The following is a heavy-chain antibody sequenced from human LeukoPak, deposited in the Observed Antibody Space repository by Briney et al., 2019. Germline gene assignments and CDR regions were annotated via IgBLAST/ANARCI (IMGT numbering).Heavy chain of an antibody. CDR1: GYTFTSYG. D-gene: IGHD3-22*01. CDR3: ARDRFRSHYYDSSGYYYSGTRFDY. CDR2: ISAYNGNT. Sequence: ASVKLSCKASGYTFTSYGISWMRQAPGQGLELMGWISAYNGNTTYAQKLQGRVTMTTDTSTNTAYMELRSLRSDVTAVYYCARDRFRSHYYDSSGYYYSGTRFDYWGQGTLVTVSS. J-gene: IGHJ4*02. V-gene: IGHV1-18*01.